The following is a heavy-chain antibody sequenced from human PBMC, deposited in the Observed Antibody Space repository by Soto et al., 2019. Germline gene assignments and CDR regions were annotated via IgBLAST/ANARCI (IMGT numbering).Heavy chain of an antibody. D-gene: IGHD7-27*01. V-gene: IGHV1-8*01. CDR3: ASSPVNWGFDY. J-gene: IGHJ4*02. Sequence: QVQLVQSGAEVKKPGASVKVSCKASGYTFTSYDINWVRQATGQGFEWMGWMNPNSGNTGYAQKFQGRVTMTRDTYITTAYMQLSSLRAEDTAVYYCASSPVNWGFDYWGLGTLVTVSS. CDR1: GYTFTSYD. CDR2: MNPNSGNT.